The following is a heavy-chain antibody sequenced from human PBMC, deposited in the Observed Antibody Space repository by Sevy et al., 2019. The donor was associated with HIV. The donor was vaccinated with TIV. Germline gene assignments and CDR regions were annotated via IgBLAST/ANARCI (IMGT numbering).Heavy chain of an antibody. CDR1: GLTFSNYW. D-gene: IGHD6-25*01. V-gene: IGHV3-7*01. J-gene: IGHJ4*02. Sequence: GGSLRLSCAASGLTFSNYWMNWVRQAPGKGLEWVANIDQDGGEKYYVDSVKGRFTISRDNAKNSLYLQMNSLRAEDTAVYFCARDGPLPSTSGHFQGFDYWGRGTLVTVSS. CDR3: ARDGPLPSTSGHFQGFDY. CDR2: IDQDGGEK.